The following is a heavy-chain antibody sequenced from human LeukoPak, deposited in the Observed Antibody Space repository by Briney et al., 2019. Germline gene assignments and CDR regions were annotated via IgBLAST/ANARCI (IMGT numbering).Heavy chain of an antibody. CDR2: ISWNSGSI. CDR3: AKDMDVLRYFDWLSPLDY. V-gene: IGHV3-9*01. CDR1: GFTFDDYA. D-gene: IGHD3-9*01. Sequence: GRSLRLSCAASGFTFDDYAMHWVRQAPGKGLEWVSGISWNSGSIGYADSVKGRFTISRDNAKNSLYLQMNSLRAGDTALYYCAKDMDVLRYFDWLSPLDYWGQGTLVTVSS. J-gene: IGHJ4*02.